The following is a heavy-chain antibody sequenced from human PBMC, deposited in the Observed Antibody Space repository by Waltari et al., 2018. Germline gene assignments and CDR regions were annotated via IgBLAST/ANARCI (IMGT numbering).Heavy chain of an antibody. V-gene: IGHV4-34*01. CDR3: VRLEDCTGPGGNCYSGELFALDV. J-gene: IGHJ6*02. D-gene: IGHD2-15*01. CDR2: INHSGNI. CDR1: GGSFRGYY. Sequence: QVQLQQWGAGQLQPSETLSLSCAVFGGSFRGYYWGWVRQDRGKGLEWIGEINHSGNINSNPSLRSRLTMSVDTSNNQLSLKLNSVTAADTAVYYCVRLEDCTGPGGNCYSGELFALDVWGQGTTVTVSS.